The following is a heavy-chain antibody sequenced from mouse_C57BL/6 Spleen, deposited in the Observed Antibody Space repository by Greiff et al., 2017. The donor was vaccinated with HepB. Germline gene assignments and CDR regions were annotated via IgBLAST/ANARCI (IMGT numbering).Heavy chain of an antibody. CDR3: TRRVYYAMDY. V-gene: IGHV1-15*01. CDR2: IDPETGGT. Sequence: QVQLQQSGAELVRPGASVTLSCKASGYTFTDYEMHWVKQTPVHGLEWIGAIDPETGGTAYNQKFKGKAILTADKSSSTAYMELRSLASEDSAVYYSTRRVYYAMDYWGQGTSVTVSS. J-gene: IGHJ4*01. CDR1: GYTFTDYE.